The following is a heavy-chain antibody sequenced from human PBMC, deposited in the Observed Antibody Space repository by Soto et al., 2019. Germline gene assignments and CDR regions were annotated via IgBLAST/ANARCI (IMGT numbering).Heavy chain of an antibody. Sequence: SETLSLTCTVSGGSISSYYWSWIRQPPGKGLEWIGYIYYSGSTNYNPSLKSRVTISVDTTKNQFSLKLSSVTAADTAVYYCARYHCSGGSCYSHYYFDYWGQGTLVTVSS. CDR3: ARYHCSGGSCYSHYYFDY. D-gene: IGHD2-15*01. CDR1: GGSISSYY. CDR2: IYYSGST. V-gene: IGHV4-59*08. J-gene: IGHJ4*02.